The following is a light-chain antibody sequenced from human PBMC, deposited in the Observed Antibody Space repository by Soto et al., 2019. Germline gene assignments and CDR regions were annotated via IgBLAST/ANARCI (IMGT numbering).Light chain of an antibody. Sequence: QSVLTQPPSVSGAPGQRVTISCTGSSSNIGAGYDVHWYQQLPGTAPKLLIYGNSNRPSGVPDRFSGSKSGTSASLAITGLQAEDEADYYCQSYGSSLLYVFGTGTKVTVL. CDR1: SSNIGAGYD. CDR2: GNS. CDR3: QSYGSSLLYV. V-gene: IGLV1-40*01. J-gene: IGLJ1*01.